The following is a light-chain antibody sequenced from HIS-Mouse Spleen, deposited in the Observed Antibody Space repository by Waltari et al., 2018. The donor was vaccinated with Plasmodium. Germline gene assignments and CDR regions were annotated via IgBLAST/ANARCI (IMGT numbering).Light chain of an antibody. V-gene: IGKV3-15*01. CDR2: GAF. CDR1: KSVSSN. J-gene: IGKJ3*01. CDR3: QQYNNWSFT. Sequence: EIVMTQSPATLSVSPGERATLSCRASKSVSSNLAWYQQKPGQAPRLLIYGAFTRATGIPARFSGSGSGTEFTLTISSLQSEDFAVYYCQQYNNWSFTFGPGTKVDIK.